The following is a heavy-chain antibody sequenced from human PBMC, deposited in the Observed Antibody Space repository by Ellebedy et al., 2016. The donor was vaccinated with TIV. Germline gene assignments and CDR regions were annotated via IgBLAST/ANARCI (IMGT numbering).Heavy chain of an antibody. D-gene: IGHD3-3*02. V-gene: IGHV4-59*08. CDR2: VYHTGTT. J-gene: IGHJ6*03. Sequence: MPSETLSLTCSVSGSSLTDYYWSWIRQSPREGLEWIGNVYHTGTTIYNPSLQRRVTLSVDTSKNQFSLKLTSVTAADTAVYYCTRTVQLAFYMNVWGRGTSVTV. CDR3: TRTVQLAFYMNV. CDR1: GSSLTDYY.